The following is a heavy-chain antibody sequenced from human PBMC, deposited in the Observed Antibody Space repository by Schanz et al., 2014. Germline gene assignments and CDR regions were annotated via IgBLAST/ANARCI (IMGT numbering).Heavy chain of an antibody. V-gene: IGHV1-2*04. CDR2: INPNTGGT. D-gene: IGHD2-8*01. CDR1: GYTFSDYY. J-gene: IGHJ4*02. CDR3: VRGRGVYDY. Sequence: VQLVQSGAEVKRPGASVRVSCKASGYTFSDYYIHWVRQAPGQGLEWMGWINPNTGGTNFAQKFQGWVTVTRDTSISTVDMELSSLTSEDTAVHYCVRGRGVYDYWGQGTLVTVSS.